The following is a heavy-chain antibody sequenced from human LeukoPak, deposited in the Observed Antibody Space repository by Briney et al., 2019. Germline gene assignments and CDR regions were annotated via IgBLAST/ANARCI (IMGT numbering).Heavy chain of an antibody. CDR3: AAFIKKDSHHDNWFDP. V-gene: IGHV1-58*02. D-gene: IGHD2-15*01. CDR2: IVVGSGNT. CDR1: GFTFTSSA. Sequence: SVKVSCKASGFTFTSSAMQWVRQARGQCLEWIGWIVVGSGNTNYAQKFQERVTITRDMSTSTAYMELSSLRSEDTAVYYCAAFIKKDSHHDNWFDPWGQGTLVTVSS. J-gene: IGHJ5*02.